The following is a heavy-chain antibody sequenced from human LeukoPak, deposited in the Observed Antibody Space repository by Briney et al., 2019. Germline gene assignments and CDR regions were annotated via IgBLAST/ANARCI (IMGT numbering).Heavy chain of an antibody. J-gene: IGHJ4*02. CDR3: ARLIGDRTIYDY. V-gene: IGHV3-7*01. CDR2: INQGGSET. Sequence: GGSLRLSCAASGFTFRTYWMSWVRQAPGKGLEWVASINQGGSETYYVESVKGRFTISRGNAMNSFFLQMNSLRAEDTAVYYCARLIGDRTIYDYWGQGTLVTVSS. CDR1: GFTFRTYW. D-gene: IGHD6-6*01.